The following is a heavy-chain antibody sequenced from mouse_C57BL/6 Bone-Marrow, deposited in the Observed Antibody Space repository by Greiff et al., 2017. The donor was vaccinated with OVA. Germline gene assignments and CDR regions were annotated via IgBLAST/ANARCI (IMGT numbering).Heavy chain of an antibody. CDR1: GFTFSDYG. V-gene: IGHV5-17*01. J-gene: IGHJ4*01. CDR3: ATAQATREDY. D-gene: IGHD3-2*02. CDR2: ISSGSSTI. Sequence: DVHLVESGGGLVKPGGSLKLSCAASGFTFSDYGMHWVRQAPEKGLEWVAYISSGSSTIYYADTVKGRFTISRDNAKNTLFLQMTSLRSEDTAMYYCATAQATREDYWGQGTSVTVSS.